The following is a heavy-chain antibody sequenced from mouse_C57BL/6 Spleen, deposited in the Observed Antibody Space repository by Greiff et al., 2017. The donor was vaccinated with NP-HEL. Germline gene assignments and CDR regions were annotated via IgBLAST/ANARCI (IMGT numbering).Heavy chain of an antibody. V-gene: IGHV5-6*01. D-gene: IGHD1-1*01. J-gene: IGHJ2*01. CDR2: ISSGGSYT. CDR1: GFTFSSYG. CDR3: ARGITTVEPGLFDY. Sequence: EVMLVESGGDLVKPGGSLKLSCAASGFTFSSYGMSWVRQTPDKRLEWVATISSGGSYTYYPDSVKGRFTISRDNAKNTLYLQMSSLKSEDTAMYYCARGITTVEPGLFDYWGQGTTLTVSS.